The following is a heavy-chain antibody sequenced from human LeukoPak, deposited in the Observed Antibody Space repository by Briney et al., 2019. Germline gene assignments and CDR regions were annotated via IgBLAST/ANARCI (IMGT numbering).Heavy chain of an antibody. V-gene: IGHV4-4*07. D-gene: IGHD3-22*01. CDR2: IYTSGTT. Sequence: PSETLSLTCTVSGGSISSYYWSWIRQPAGKGLEWIGRIYTSGTTNYSPSLKSRVTMSVDTSKNQFSLKMRSVTAADTAVYYCARANYDGSDYWGQGTLVTVSS. J-gene: IGHJ4*02. CDR3: ARANYDGSDY. CDR1: GGSISSYY.